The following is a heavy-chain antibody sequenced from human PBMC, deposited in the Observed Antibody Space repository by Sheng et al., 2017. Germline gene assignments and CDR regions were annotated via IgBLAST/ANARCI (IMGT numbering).Heavy chain of an antibody. D-gene: IGHD3-9*01. CDR1: GGTFSSYA. CDR3: ASHNHRTYYDILTGYPIDY. CDR2: IIPIFGTA. Sequence: QVQLVQSGAEVKKPGSSVKVSCKASGGTFSSYAISWVRQAPGQGLEWMGGIIPIFGTANYAQKFQGRVTITADESTSTAYMELSSLRSEDTAVYYCASHNHRTYYDILTGYPIDYWGQGTLVTVSS. V-gene: IGHV1-69*13. J-gene: IGHJ4*02.